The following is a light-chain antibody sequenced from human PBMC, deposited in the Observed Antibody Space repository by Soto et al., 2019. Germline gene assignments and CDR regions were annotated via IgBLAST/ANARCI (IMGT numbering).Light chain of an antibody. J-gene: IGKJ2*01. Sequence: EIVLTQSPATLSLSPGERATLSCRASQSISRYLAWYQQKPGQAPRLLIYDSSNRATGIPGRFSGSGSGTDFTLTISSLVPEDFAVYYCQQRSNGPAFTFGQGTKLEIK. CDR2: DSS. CDR3: QQRSNGPAFT. CDR1: QSISRY. V-gene: IGKV3-11*01.